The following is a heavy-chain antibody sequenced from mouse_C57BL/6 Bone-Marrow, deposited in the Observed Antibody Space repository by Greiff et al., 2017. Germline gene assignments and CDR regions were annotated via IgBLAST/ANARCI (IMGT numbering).Heavy chain of an antibody. CDR3: ARKSIGGY. Sequence: QVQLQQPGAELVRPGTSVTLSCKASGYTFTSYWLHWVKQRPGQGLEWIGVIDPSDSYTNYNQKFKGKATLTVDTSSSTAYMQLSSLTSEDAAVYYCARKSIGGYWGQGTTLTVSS. V-gene: IGHV1-59*01. CDR1: GYTFTSYW. J-gene: IGHJ2*01. CDR2: IDPSDSYT. D-gene: IGHD2-10*02.